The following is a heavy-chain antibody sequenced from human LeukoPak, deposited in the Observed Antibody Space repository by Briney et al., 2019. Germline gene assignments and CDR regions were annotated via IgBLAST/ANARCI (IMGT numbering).Heavy chain of an antibody. Sequence: GGSLRLSCAASGFTFSSYAMSWVRQAPGKGLEWVSAISGSGGGTYYADSVKGRFTISRDNSKNTLYLQMNSLRAEDTAVYYCAKKKDIVVSPIDYWGQGTLVTVSS. J-gene: IGHJ4*02. D-gene: IGHD2-2*01. CDR3: AKKKDIVVSPIDY. V-gene: IGHV3-23*01. CDR1: GFTFSSYA. CDR2: ISGSGGGT.